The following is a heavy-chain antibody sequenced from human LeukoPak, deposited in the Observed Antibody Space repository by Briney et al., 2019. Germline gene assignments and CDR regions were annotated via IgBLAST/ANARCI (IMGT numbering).Heavy chain of an antibody. V-gene: IGHV1-18*01. J-gene: IGHJ4*02. CDR1: GYTFSRYG. CDR3: ARGGGAYGDYSLWLGY. CDR2: NSAYNGNT. Sequence: ASVKVSCKASGYTFSRYGLRWVRQAPGQGLVWVGWNSAYNGNTKYAQKYQGRVTMTTDTSTSTAYMELRSLRTDDTAVYYCARGGGAYGDYSLWLGYWGQGTLVTVSS. D-gene: IGHD4-17*01.